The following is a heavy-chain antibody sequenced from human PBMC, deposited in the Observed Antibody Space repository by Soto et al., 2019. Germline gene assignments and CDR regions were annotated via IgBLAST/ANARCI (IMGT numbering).Heavy chain of an antibody. CDR3: AKDVAGRSSTKPVAYYYYYYYMDV. Sequence: GGSLRLSCAASGFTFSSYGMHWVRQAPGKGLEWVAVISYDGSNKYYADSVKGRFTISRDNSKNTLYLQMNSLRAEDTAVYYCAKDVAGRSSTKPVAYYYYYYYMDVWGKGTTVTVSS. V-gene: IGHV3-30*18. CDR2: ISYDGSNK. CDR1: GFTFSSYG. J-gene: IGHJ6*03. D-gene: IGHD2-2*01.